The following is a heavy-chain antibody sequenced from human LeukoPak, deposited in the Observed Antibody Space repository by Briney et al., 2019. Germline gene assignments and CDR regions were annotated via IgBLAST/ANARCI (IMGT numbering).Heavy chain of an antibody. CDR1: GFTFSSYW. D-gene: IGHD5-24*01. Sequence: PGGSLRLSCAASGFTFSSYWMSWVRQAPGKGLEWAANIKQDGSEKYYVDSVKGRFTISRDNAKNSLYLQMNSLSAEDTAVYYCARGDGYNFAIFDYWGQGTLVTVSS. CDR2: IKQDGSEK. CDR3: ARGDGYNFAIFDY. J-gene: IGHJ4*02. V-gene: IGHV3-7*01.